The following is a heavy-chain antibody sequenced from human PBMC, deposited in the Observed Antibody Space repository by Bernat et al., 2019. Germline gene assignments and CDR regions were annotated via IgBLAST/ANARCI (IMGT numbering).Heavy chain of an antibody. CDR2: LYFSGSN. J-gene: IGHJ1*01. D-gene: IGHD5-24*01. Sequence: QLQLQESGPGLVKPSETLSLTCIVSGSSISSNSYYWDWIRQPPGKGLEWIGSLYFSGSNYYNPSLDSRVTISVDTSKNHLSLRLGSVTAADTAVYYCARSRDGYRSGRFQHWGRGTLVTVSS. CDR1: GSSISSNSYY. V-gene: IGHV4-39*02. CDR3: ARSRDGYRSGRFQH.